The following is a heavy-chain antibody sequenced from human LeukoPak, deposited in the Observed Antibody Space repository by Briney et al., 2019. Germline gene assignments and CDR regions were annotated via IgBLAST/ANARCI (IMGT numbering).Heavy chain of an antibody. CDR1: RFTLSSYA. D-gene: IGHD2-8*01. J-gene: IGHJ4*02. CDR2: ISGSGAGT. V-gene: IGHV3-23*01. CDR3: AKMVREFYTISYYFDY. Sequence: ARGSLRLSGAVSRFTLSSYARDWVRQAPGKGLEGGLGISGSGAGTYYADSVKGRFPIYRDNYKNPLYLQMNTLRAEDTAVYYCAKMVREFYTISYYFDYWGQGTLATVSS.